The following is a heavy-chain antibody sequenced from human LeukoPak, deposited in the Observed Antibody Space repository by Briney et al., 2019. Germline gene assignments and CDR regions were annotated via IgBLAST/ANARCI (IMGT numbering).Heavy chain of an antibody. CDR1: GGTFSSYA. D-gene: IGHD2-2*01. J-gene: IGHJ5*02. CDR2: IIPILGIA. CDR3: ARERDIVVVPAANWFDP. Sequence: SVKVSCKASGGTFSSYAISWVRQAPGQGLEWMGRIIPILGIANYAQKFQGRVTITAGKSTSTAYMELSSLRSEDTAVYYCARERDIVVVPAANWFDPWGQGTLVTVSS. V-gene: IGHV1-69*04.